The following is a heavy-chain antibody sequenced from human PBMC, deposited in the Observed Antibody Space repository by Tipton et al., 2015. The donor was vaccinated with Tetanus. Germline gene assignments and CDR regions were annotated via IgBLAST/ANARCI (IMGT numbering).Heavy chain of an antibody. CDR1: GYTFTGYY. CDR2: INPNSGGT. V-gene: IGHV1-2*02. D-gene: IGHD2-2*02. J-gene: IGHJ4*02. CDR3: ARGRGYCSSTSCYRGSGGQYYFDY. Sequence: QLVQSGAEVKKPGASVKVSCKASGYTFTGYYMHWVRQAPGQGLEWMGWINPNSGGTNYAQKFQGRVTMTRDTSISTAYMELSRLRSDDTAVYYCARGRGYCSSTSCYRGSGGQYYFDYWGQGTLVTVSS.